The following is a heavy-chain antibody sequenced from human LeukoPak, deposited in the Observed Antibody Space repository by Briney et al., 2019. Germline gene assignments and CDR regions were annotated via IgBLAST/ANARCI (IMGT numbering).Heavy chain of an antibody. V-gene: IGHV3-21*01. D-gene: IGHD2-15*01. CDR1: GFTSRSYT. J-gene: IGHJ4*02. Sequence: GGSLRLSCAASGFTSRSYTMNWVRQAPGKGLEWVSSITRSSSSKFYADSVKGRFTISRDDAKSSLYLQMNSLTVEDTALYYCARVSGESRDYWGQGTLVTVSS. CDR2: ITRSSSSK. CDR3: ARVSGESRDY.